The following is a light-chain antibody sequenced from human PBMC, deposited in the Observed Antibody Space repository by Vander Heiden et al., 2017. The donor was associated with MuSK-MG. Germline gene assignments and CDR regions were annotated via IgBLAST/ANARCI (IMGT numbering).Light chain of an antibody. Sequence: SYELTQPLSVSVSPGQTASITCSGDKLGNKSVCWYQQKPGQSPVLVIEEESRRPSGIPDRFSGSNSGNTATLTISGTQAMDEADYYCQTWDSTHVVFGGGTKLTVL. CDR3: QTWDSTHVV. J-gene: IGLJ2*01. V-gene: IGLV3-1*01. CDR2: EES. CDR1: KLGNKS.